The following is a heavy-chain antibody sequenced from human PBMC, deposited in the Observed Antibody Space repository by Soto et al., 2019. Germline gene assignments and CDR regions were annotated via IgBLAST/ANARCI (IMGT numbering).Heavy chain of an antibody. CDR2: IKQDGSEK. J-gene: IGHJ3*02. V-gene: IGHV3-7*03. Sequence: EVQLVESGGGLVQPGGSLRLSCAASGFTFSSYWMSWVRQAPGKGLEWVANIKQDGSEKYYVDSVKGRFTISRDNAKNSLYLQMNSLRAEDTAVYYCARDLSYYDILPRGAFDIWGQGTMVTVSS. CDR1: GFTFSSYW. D-gene: IGHD3-22*01. CDR3: ARDLSYYDILPRGAFDI.